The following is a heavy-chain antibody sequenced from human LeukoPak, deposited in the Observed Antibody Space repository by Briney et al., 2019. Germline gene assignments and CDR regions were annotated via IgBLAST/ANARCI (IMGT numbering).Heavy chain of an antibody. V-gene: IGHV1-18*01. Sequence: EASVKVSCKASGYTFPSYGISWVRQARGQGREWMGWISAYNGNTNYAQKLQGRVTMTTDTSTSTAYMELRSLRSDDTAVYYCARPLLTGYPDYWGQGTLVTVSS. CDR2: ISAYNGNT. D-gene: IGHD3-9*01. J-gene: IGHJ4*02. CDR3: ARPLLTGYPDY. CDR1: GYTFPSYG.